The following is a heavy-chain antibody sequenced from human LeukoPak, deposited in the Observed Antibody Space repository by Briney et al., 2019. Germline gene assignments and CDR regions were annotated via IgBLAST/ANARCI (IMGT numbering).Heavy chain of an antibody. CDR2: FSGSGGST. D-gene: IGHD6-13*01. J-gene: IGHJ4*02. CDR3: ARGGGAAAGLRFDY. Sequence: GGSLRFSCAASGFTFSSYAMSWVRQAPGKGLEWVSAFSGSGGSTYYADSVKGRFTISRDNAKNSLYLQMNSLRAEDTAVYFCARGGGAAAGLRFDYWGQGTLVTVSS. V-gene: IGHV3-23*01. CDR1: GFTFSSYA.